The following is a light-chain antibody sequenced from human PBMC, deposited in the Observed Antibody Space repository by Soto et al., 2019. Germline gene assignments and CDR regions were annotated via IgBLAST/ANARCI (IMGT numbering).Light chain of an antibody. CDR2: SAS. CDR3: QQFNSYPPT. Sequence: DIQLTQSPSFLSASVGDRVTITCRASQGIGSFLAWYQQKPGKAPRLLIYSASTLQRGVSLRFSGSGSGTEFALNISSLQSEDFATYYCQQFNSYPPTFGQGTKVEIK. V-gene: IGKV1-9*01. J-gene: IGKJ1*01. CDR1: QGIGSF.